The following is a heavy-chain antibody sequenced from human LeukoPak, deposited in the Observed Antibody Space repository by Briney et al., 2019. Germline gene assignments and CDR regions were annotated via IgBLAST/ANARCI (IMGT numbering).Heavy chain of an antibody. V-gene: IGHV1-69*05. CDR1: GYTFTSYD. J-gene: IGHJ4*02. CDR3: AGGIVGATTSNFDY. CDR2: IIPIFGKA. Sequence: ASVKVSCKASGYTFTSYDINWVRQATGQGLEWMGVIIPIFGKANYAQKFEGRVTITTAESTSTAYLDLSSLRSEDTAVYYCAGGIVGATTSNFDYWGQGTLVTVSS. D-gene: IGHD1-26*01.